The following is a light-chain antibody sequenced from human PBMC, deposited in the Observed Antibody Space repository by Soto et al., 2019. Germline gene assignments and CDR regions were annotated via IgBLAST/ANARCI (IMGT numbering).Light chain of an antibody. J-gene: IGKJ5*01. CDR2: DAS. Sequence: EIVMTQSPATLSLSPGERATLSCRASQSVGKYLVWYQQKPGQAPRLLIYDASNRATGIPDRFSGSGSGTDFTLTISRLEPEDFAVYYCQQYGSSPITFGQGTRLEIK. CDR1: QSVGKY. CDR3: QQYGSSPIT. V-gene: IGKV3-20*01.